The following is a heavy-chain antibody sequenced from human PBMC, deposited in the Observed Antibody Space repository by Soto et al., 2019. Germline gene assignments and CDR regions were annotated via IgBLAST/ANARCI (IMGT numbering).Heavy chain of an antibody. Sequence: PGGSLRLSCAASGFTFSDYYMNWVRQAPGKGLEWVSYISGTSDYTNYADSVKGRFTISRDNAKKSLFLQMSSLRVEDTAVYYCARDGARYFDLWGRGTLVSVSS. D-gene: IGHD2-15*01. CDR1: GFTFSDYY. J-gene: IGHJ2*01. V-gene: IGHV3-11*06. CDR2: ISGTSDYT. CDR3: ARDGARYFDL.